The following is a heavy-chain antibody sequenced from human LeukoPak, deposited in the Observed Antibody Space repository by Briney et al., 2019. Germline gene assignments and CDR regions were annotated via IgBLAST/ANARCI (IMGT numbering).Heavy chain of an antibody. CDR2: IYYSGST. V-gene: IGHV4-31*03. D-gene: IGHD2-2*01. CDR1: GGSISSGGYY. CDR3: ARVPLVVVPAANRYGMDV. Sequence: SETLSLTCTVSGGSISSGGYYWSWIRQHPGKGLEWIGYIYYSGSTYYNPSLKSRVTISVDTSKNQFSLKLSSVTAADTAVYYCARVPLVVVPAANRYGMDVWGQGTTVTVSS. J-gene: IGHJ6*02.